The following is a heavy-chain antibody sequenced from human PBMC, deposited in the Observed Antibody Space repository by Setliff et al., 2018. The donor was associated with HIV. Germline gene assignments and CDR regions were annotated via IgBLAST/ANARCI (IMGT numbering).Heavy chain of an antibody. CDR3: ARRGIYLSDALDI. CDR2: IISSSSYI. CDR1: GFTFSSYT. V-gene: IGHV3-21*01. Sequence: GGSLRLSCAASGFTFSSYTMNWVRQAPGKGLEWVSSIISSSSYIYYADSVKGRFTISRDNAKNSLYLQMNSLRAEDTAVYYCARRGIYLSDALDIWGQGTLVTVSS. J-gene: IGHJ3*02. D-gene: IGHD5-12*01.